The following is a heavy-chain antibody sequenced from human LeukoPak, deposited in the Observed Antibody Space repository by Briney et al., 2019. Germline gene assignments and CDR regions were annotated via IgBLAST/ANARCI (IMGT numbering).Heavy chain of an antibody. CDR1: GFTFSNYG. CDR3: ARPRGSYYDSHVIGGY. Sequence: PGKSLRLSCVTSGFTFSNYGFHWVRQAPGKGQEWVSSISYDESSKYHADSVKGRLTSSRDNSKNTLYLQMNGLIADDTAVYYCARPRGSYYDSHVIGGYWGQGTLVAVSS. D-gene: IGHD3-22*01. V-gene: IGHV3-33*05. CDR2: ISYDESSK. J-gene: IGHJ4*02.